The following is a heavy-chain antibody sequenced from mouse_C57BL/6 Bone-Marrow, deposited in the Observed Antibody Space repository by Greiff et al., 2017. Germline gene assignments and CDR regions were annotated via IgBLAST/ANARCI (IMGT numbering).Heavy chain of an antibody. CDR2: IHPNSGST. CDR1: GYTFTSYW. J-gene: IGHJ2*01. V-gene: IGHV1-64*01. Sequence: VQLQQPGAELVKPGASVKLSCKASGYTFTSYWMHWVKQRPGQGLEWIGMIHPNSGSTNYNEKFKSKATLTVDQSSSTAYMQLSSLTSEDSAVYYCARWLSTTVVASYYFDYWGQGTTLTVSS. CDR3: ARWLSTTVVASYYFDY. D-gene: IGHD1-1*01.